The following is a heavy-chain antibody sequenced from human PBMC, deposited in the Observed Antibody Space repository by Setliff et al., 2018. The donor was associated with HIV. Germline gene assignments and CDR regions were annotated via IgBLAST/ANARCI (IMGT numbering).Heavy chain of an antibody. CDR1: SESLRGYY. V-gene: IGHV4-34*01. J-gene: IGHJ5*02. Sequence: SETLSLTCAVYSESLRGYYWSWIRQPPGRGLEWIGEINHSGSTNYNPSLKSRTTMSIDTSKNQFSLKRTSVTAADTAVYYCARGKRGAITMVRGVVILVRWFDPWGQGTLFTVSS. CDR2: INHSGST. D-gene: IGHD3-10*01. CDR3: ARGKRGAITMVRGVVILVRWFDP.